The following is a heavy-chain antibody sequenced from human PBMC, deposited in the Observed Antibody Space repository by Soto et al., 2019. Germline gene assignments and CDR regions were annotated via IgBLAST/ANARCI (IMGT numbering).Heavy chain of an antibody. CDR1: GYTFTSYA. V-gene: IGHV1-3*01. D-gene: IGHD3-22*01. CDR2: INAGNGNT. Sequence: ASVKVSCKASGYTFTSYAMHWVRQAPGQRLEWMGGINAGNGNTKYSQKFQGRVTITRDTSTRTAYMELSSLRSEDTAVYYCAREGSSSYYYDSSGYSYDAFDIWGQGTMVTVSS. J-gene: IGHJ3*02. CDR3: AREGSSSYYYDSSGYSYDAFDI.